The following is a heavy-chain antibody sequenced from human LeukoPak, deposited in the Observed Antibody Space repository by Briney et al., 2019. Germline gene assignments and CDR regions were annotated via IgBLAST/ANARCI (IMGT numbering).Heavy chain of an antibody. CDR3: ARVGGLDWGDAFDI. Sequence: GASVKVSCKASGYTFTGYYMHWVRQAPGQGLEWMGWINPNSGGTNYAQKFQGRVTMTRDTSISTAYMELSSLRSEDTAVYYCARVGGLDWGDAFDIWGQGTMVTVSS. D-gene: IGHD3-16*01. CDR2: INPNSGGT. CDR1: GYTFTGYY. V-gene: IGHV1-2*02. J-gene: IGHJ3*02.